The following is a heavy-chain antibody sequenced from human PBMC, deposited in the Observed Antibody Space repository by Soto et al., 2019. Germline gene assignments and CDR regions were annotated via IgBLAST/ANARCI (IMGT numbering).Heavy chain of an antibody. Sequence: QVQLVQSGAEVKKPGSSVKVSCKASGGTFSSYAISWVRQAPGQGLEWMGGIIPIFGKANYAQKFQGRVTITADESTSTAYMELSSLRSEDTAVYYCARDTGSYLRGYYYYGMDVWGQGTTVTVSS. CDR3: ARDTGSYLRGYYYYGMDV. D-gene: IGHD1-26*01. CDR2: IIPIFGKA. V-gene: IGHV1-69*01. J-gene: IGHJ6*02. CDR1: GGTFSSYA.